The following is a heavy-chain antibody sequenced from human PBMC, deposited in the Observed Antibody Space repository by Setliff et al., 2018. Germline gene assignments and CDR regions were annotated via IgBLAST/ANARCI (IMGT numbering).Heavy chain of an antibody. CDR3: ARGPYYDFWSGYGADAFDI. Sequence: PGGSLRLSCAASGFTFSSYSMNWVRQAPGKGLERASYISSSSSTIYYADSVKGRFTISRDNAKNSLYLQMNSLRAEDTAVYYCARGPYYDFWSGYGADAFDIWGQGTMVTVSS. V-gene: IGHV3-48*01. D-gene: IGHD3-3*01. CDR2: ISSSSSTI. J-gene: IGHJ3*02. CDR1: GFTFSSYS.